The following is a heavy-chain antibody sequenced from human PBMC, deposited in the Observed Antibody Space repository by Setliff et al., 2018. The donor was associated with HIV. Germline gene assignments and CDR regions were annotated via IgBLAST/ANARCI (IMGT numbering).Heavy chain of an antibody. Sequence: ASGFTFNNAWMNWIRQTPGKGLEWVGRIKRKTDGGTTDYTAPVKGRFTISRDDSKNTLCLQMNSLKTEDTALYYCTTGSYDVIIDHWGRGTLVTVSS. V-gene: IGHV3-15*01. CDR1: GFTFNNAW. CDR2: IKRKTDGGTT. J-gene: IGHJ4*02. CDR3: TTGSYDVIIDH. D-gene: IGHD5-12*01.